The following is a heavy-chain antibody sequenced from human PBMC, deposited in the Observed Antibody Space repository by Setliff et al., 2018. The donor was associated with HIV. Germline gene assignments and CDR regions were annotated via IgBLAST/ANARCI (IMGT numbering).Heavy chain of an antibody. J-gene: IGHJ6*03. CDR1: GFTFSTYS. D-gene: IGHD2-15*01. CDR2: ISSSGSTI. V-gene: IGHV3-48*01. CDR3: ARDWEVVAVTAHMDV. Sequence: GGSLRLSCAASGFTFSTYSMNWVCQAPGKGLEWVSYISSSGSTIYYADSVKGRFTISRDNAKNSLSLQMDSLRAEDTAVYYCARDWEVVAVTAHMDVWGKGTTVTVSS.